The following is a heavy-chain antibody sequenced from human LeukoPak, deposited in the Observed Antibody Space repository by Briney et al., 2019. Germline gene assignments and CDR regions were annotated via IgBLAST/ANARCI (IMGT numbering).Heavy chain of an antibody. J-gene: IGHJ4*02. CDR2: IRSKAYGGTT. CDR1: GFTFGDYA. D-gene: IGHD3-10*01. V-gene: IGHV3-49*04. Sequence: GGSLRLSCTASGFTFGDYAMSWVGQAPGKGLEWGGFIRSKAYGGTTQYAASVKGRFSISRDDSKSIAYLQMSSLKTEDTAVYYCTRVRSGNDFDYWGQGTLVTVSS. CDR3: TRVRSGNDFDY.